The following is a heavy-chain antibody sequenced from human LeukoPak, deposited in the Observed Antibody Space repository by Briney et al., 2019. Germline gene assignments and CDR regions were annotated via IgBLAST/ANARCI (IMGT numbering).Heavy chain of an antibody. CDR3: ARRMVRGVITSPFDY. CDR1: GYTFTGYY. V-gene: IGHV1-2*02. CDR2: INPNSGGT. D-gene: IGHD3-10*01. J-gene: IGHJ4*02. Sequence: ASVKVSCKASGYTFTGYYMHWVRQAPGQGLEWMGWINPNSGGTNYAQKFQGRVTMTRDTSISTAYMDLSRLRSDDTAVYYCARRMVRGVITSPFDYWGQGTLVTVSS.